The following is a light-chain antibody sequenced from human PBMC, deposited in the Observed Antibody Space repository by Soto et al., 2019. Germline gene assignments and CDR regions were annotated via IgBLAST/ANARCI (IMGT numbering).Light chain of an antibody. CDR1: SSDVGRYNY. V-gene: IGLV2-11*01. CDR3: CSFAGL. J-gene: IGLJ2*01. Sequence: QSALTQPRSVSGSPGQSVAISCAGTSSDVGRYNYVSWYQQYPGKAPKLIIYDVTKRPSGVPDRFSGSKSGNTASLTISGLQAEDEADYYCCSFAGLFGGRTKLTVL. CDR2: DVT.